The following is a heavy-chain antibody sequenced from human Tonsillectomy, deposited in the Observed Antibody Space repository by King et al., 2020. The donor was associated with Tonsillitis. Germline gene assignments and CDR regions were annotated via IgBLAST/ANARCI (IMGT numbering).Heavy chain of an antibody. J-gene: IGHJ3*02. V-gene: IGHV1-18*01. D-gene: IGHD3-3*02. Sequence: QVQLVESGAEVKKPGASGKVSCKASGYTFTSYGISWVRQAPGQGLEWMGGISAYNGNTKYAQKLQGRVTRTTDTSTSTAYMELRSLRSDDTAVYYCARSRPFLDAFDIWGQGTMVTVSS. CDR1: GYTFTSYG. CDR3: ARSRPFLDAFDI. CDR2: ISAYNGNT.